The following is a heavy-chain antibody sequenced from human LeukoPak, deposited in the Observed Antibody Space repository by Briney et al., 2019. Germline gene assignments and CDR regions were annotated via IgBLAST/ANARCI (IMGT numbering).Heavy chain of an antibody. Sequence: GGSLRLSCSASGFTFRSYAMHWVRQAPGKGLEYVSAISNNGGSTYYADSVKGRFTISRDNSKNTLYLQMNSLRAEDTAVYYCARRSPIAATGTRRLEDWGQGTLVTVSS. J-gene: IGHJ4*02. D-gene: IGHD6-13*01. CDR2: ISNNGGST. CDR1: GFTFRSYA. CDR3: ARRSPIAATGTRRLED. V-gene: IGHV3-64*04.